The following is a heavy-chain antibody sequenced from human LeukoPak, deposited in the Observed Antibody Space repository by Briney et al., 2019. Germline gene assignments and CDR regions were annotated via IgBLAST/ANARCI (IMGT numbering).Heavy chain of an antibody. CDR3: ARDLSPFYGSGSPFDY. V-gene: IGHV1-18*01. J-gene: IGHJ4*02. Sequence: ASVKVSCKASGYTFTSYGISWVRQAPGQGLEWMGWISAYNGNTNYAQKLQGRVTMTTDTSTSTAYMELRSLRSDDTAVYHCARDLSPFYGSGSPFDYWGQGTLVTVSS. D-gene: IGHD3-10*01. CDR1: GYTFTSYG. CDR2: ISAYNGNT.